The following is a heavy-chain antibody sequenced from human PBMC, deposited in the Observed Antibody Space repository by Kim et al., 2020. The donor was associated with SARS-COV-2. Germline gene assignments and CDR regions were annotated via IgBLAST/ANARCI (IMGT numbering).Heavy chain of an antibody. J-gene: IGHJ4*02. D-gene: IGHD2-21*02. CDR3: AKMAVTPAWFDY. CDR2: IYSGCIST. Sequence: GGSLRLSCAASGFTFSSYAMIWVRQDPGKRLEWVSVIYSGCISTYYADSVKGRFTISRDTSKNPLYLQMNSLRAEDTAVYYLAKMAVTPAWFDYWGQGTLVTVSS. V-gene: IGHV3-23*03. CDR1: GFTFSSYA.